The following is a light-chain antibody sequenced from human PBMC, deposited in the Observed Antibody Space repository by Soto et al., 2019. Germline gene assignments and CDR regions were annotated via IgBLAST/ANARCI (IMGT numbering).Light chain of an antibody. CDR3: ASYTDYNPLVI. CDR1: SSDIGAYNY. CDR2: DVT. J-gene: IGLJ2*01. Sequence: QSVLTQPASVSGSPGQSIAISCTGSSSDIGAYNYVSWYQHHPGKAPKLIIYDVTSRPSGVSSRFSGAKSGNAASLIISGLQPEDEADSFCASYTDYNPLVIFGGGTKLTVL. V-gene: IGLV2-14*01.